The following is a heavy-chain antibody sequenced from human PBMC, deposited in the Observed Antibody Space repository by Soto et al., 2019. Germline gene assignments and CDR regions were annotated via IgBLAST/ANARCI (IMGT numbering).Heavy chain of an antibody. V-gene: IGHV3-33*01. D-gene: IGHD1-1*01. CDR3: ARDLDSGKYFDY. CDR2: IGHDGSYK. Sequence: QVHLVESGGDVVQPGESLRLSCGASGFTFSVYGMHWVRQAPGTGLEWVAVIGHDGSYKNYADSVKGRFTVSRDNSKNTLYLQMNSLRVEDKAVYYCARDLDSGKYFDYWGQGTLVTVSS. J-gene: IGHJ4*02. CDR1: GFTFSVYG.